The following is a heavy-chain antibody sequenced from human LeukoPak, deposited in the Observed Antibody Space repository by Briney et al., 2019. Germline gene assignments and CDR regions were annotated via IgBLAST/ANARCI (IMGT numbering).Heavy chain of an antibody. CDR2: TRNKANSYTT. CDR1: GFTFSDHY. J-gene: IGHJ4*02. V-gene: IGHV3-72*01. D-gene: IGHD1-1*01. CDR3: ARVRLELERRRGYFDY. Sequence: GGSLRLSCAASGFTFSDHYMDWVRQAPGKGLEWVGRTRNKANSYTTEYAASVKGRFTISRDDSKNSLYLQMNSLKTEDTAVYYCARVRLELERRRGYFDYWGQGTLVTVSS.